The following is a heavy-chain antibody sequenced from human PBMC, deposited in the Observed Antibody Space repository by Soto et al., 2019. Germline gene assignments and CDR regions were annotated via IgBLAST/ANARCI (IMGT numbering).Heavy chain of an antibody. CDR1: GFTFSTYW. V-gene: IGHV3-74*01. CDR3: ARVAGVNGDYVNWFDP. J-gene: IGHJ5*02. Sequence: GGSLRLSCAASGFTFSTYWMHWVRQAPGKGLVWVSRINSDGSSTTYADSVKGRFTISRDNAKNTLYPQMNSLRAEDSAVYYCARVAGVNGDYVNWFDPWGQGT. CDR2: INSDGSST. D-gene: IGHD4-17*01.